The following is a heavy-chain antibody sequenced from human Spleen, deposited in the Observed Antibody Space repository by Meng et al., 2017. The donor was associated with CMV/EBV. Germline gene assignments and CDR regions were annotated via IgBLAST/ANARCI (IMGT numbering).Heavy chain of an antibody. CDR1: GGSISSSTYY. CDR2: IYYSETT. D-gene: IGHD6-6*01. CDR3: ARDRAQLVPYYYYGMDV. V-gene: IGHV4-39*07. Sequence: SETLSLTCTVSGGSISSSTYYWAWIRQPPGKGLEWIGSIYYSETTYYNPSLKSRVTMSVDTSKNQFSLKLSSVTAADTAVYYCARDRAQLVPYYYYGMDVWGQGTTVTVSS. J-gene: IGHJ6*02.